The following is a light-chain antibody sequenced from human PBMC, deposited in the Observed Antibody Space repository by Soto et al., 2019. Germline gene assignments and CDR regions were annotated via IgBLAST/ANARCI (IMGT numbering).Light chain of an antibody. CDR2: EVS. Sequence: QSALTQPASVSGSPGQSITISCTGTSSDVGGYNYVSWYQQQSGKAPKLMIHEVSNRPSGVSNRFSGSKSGNTASLTISGLQDEDEADYYCSSYTSSRAYVFGIGTQLTVL. CDR1: SSDVGGYNY. CDR3: SSYTSSRAYV. J-gene: IGLJ7*01. V-gene: IGLV2-14*01.